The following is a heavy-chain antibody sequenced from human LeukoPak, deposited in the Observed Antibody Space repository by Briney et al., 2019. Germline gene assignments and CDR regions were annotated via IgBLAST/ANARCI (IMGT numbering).Heavy chain of an antibody. CDR1: GFTFSSYG. V-gene: IGHV3-30*02. J-gene: IGHJ6*03. CDR3: AKGPVKHYYYYMDV. CDR2: IRYDGSNK. Sequence: GGSLRLSCAASGFTFSSYGMHWVRQAPGKGLEWVAFIRYDGSNKYYADSVKGRFTISRDNSKNTLYLQMNSLRAEDTAVYYCAKGPVKHYYYYMDVWGKGTTVTVSS. D-gene: IGHD4-11*01.